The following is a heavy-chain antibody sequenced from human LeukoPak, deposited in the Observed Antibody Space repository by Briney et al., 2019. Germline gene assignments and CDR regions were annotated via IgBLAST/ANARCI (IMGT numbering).Heavy chain of an antibody. J-gene: IGHJ4*02. Sequence: GASVKVSCKASGYTFTGYYMHWVRQAPGQGLEWMGWINPNSGGTNYAQKFQGRVTMTRDTSISTAYMELSRLRSDDTAVYYCASPLNPYCSSTSCLCDYWGQGTLVTVSS. V-gene: IGHV1-2*02. CDR1: GYTFTGYY. D-gene: IGHD2-2*01. CDR3: ASPLNPYCSSTSCLCDY. CDR2: INPNSGGT.